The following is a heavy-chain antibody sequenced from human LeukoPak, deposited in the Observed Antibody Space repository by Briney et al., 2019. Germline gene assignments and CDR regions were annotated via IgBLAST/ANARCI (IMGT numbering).Heavy chain of an antibody. D-gene: IGHD3-22*01. V-gene: IGHV1-69*05. J-gene: IGHJ4*02. CDR1: GGTFSSYA. Sequence: SVKVSCKASGGTFSSYAISWVRQAPGQGLEWMGRIIPIFGTTNYAQKFQGRVTITTGESTSTAYMELSSLRSEDTAVYYCARHDYYDSSGYRDWGQGTLVTVSS. CDR2: IIPIFGTT. CDR3: ARHDYYDSSGYRD.